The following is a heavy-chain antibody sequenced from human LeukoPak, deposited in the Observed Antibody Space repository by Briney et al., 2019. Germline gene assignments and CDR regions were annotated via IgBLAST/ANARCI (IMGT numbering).Heavy chain of an antibody. CDR1: GFTFSNAW. J-gene: IGHJ4*02. CDR3: TTGPYDYGSGTYYH. Sequence: GGSLRLSCAASGFTFSNAWMSWVRQAPGKGLEWVGRIKSKTDGGTTDYAAPVKGRFTISIDDSKNTLYVQMNSLKTEDTAVYYCTTGPYDYGSGTYYHWGQGTLVTVSS. V-gene: IGHV3-15*01. D-gene: IGHD3-10*01. CDR2: IKSKTDGGTT.